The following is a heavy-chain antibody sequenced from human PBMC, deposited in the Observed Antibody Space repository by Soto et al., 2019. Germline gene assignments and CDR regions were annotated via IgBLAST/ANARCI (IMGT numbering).Heavy chain of an antibody. CDR3: ARDPSYYDCSGYNDPSFDY. CDR1: GFTFSSYG. J-gene: IGHJ4*02. CDR2: IWYDGSNK. D-gene: IGHD3-22*01. Sequence: QVQLVESGGGVVQPGRSLRLSCAASGFTFSSYGMHWVRQAPGKGLEWVAVIWYDGSNKYYADSVKCRFTISRDNSKNILYLQRNSLRADDTAVYYCARDPSYYDCSGYNDPSFDYCGQGTLVTVSS. V-gene: IGHV3-33*01.